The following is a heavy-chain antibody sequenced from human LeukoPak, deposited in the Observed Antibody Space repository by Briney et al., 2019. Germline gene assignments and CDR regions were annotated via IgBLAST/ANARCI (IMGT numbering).Heavy chain of an antibody. Sequence: GGSLRLSCAASGFTFSSYGMHWVRQAPGKGLEWVAVIWYDGSNKYYADSVKGRFTISRDNSKNTLYLQMNSLRAEDTAVYYCAKFVLSGYSYGYDYFDYWGQGTLVTVSS. CDR1: GFTFSSYG. CDR2: IWYDGSNK. D-gene: IGHD5-18*01. CDR3: AKFVLSGYSYGYDYFDY. J-gene: IGHJ4*02. V-gene: IGHV3-33*06.